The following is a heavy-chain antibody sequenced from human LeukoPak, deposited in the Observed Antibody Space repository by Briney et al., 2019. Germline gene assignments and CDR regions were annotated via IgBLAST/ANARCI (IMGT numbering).Heavy chain of an antibody. D-gene: IGHD2-2*01. V-gene: IGHV4-59*08. Sequence: PGGSLRLSCAASGFTFSSYAMSWVRQPPGKGLEWIGYIYYSGSTNYNPSLKSRVTISVDTSKNQFSLKLSSVTAADTAVYYCARHSPTYHSSTSCPKNWFDPWGQGTLVTVSS. CDR2: IYYSGST. CDR1: GFTFSSYA. CDR3: ARHSPTYHSSTSCPKNWFDP. J-gene: IGHJ5*02.